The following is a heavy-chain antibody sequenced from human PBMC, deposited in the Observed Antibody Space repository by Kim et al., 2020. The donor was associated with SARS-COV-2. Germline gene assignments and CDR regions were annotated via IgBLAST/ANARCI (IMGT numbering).Heavy chain of an antibody. V-gene: IGHV1-2*02. CDR3: ARGDQLVVLTGYGH. D-gene: IGHD3-9*01. J-gene: IGHJ4*02. Sequence: AQKFQGRVTMTRDTSISTAYMELSRLRSDDTAVYYCARGDQLVVLTGYGHWGQGTLVTVSS.